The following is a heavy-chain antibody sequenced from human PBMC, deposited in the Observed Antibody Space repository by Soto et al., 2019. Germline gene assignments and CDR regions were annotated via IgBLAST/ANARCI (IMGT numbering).Heavy chain of an antibody. J-gene: IGHJ6*02. Sequence: PGGSLRLSCAASGFTFSSYAMHWVRQAPGKGLEWVAVISYDGSNKYYADSVKGRFTISRDNSKNTLYLQMNSLRAEDTAVYYCARDSIVGYSYGGRYYYHGMDVWGQGTTVTVS. D-gene: IGHD5-18*01. CDR2: ISYDGSNK. CDR1: GFTFSSYA. V-gene: IGHV3-30-3*01. CDR3: ARDSIVGYSYGGRYYYHGMDV.